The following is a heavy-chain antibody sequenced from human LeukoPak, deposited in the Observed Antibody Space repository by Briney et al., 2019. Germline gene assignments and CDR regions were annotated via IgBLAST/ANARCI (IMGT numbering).Heavy chain of an antibody. CDR3: ARDMSYDILTGYLRKMVGDRFDP. J-gene: IGHJ5*02. V-gene: IGHV4-4*07. D-gene: IGHD3-9*01. CDR1: GGSISSYY. Sequence: SETLSLTCTVSGGSISSYYWSWIRQPAGKGLEWIGRIYTSGSTNYNPSLKSRVTMSVDTSKNQFSLKLSSVTAADTAVYYCARDMSYDILTGYLRKMVGDRFDPWGQGTLVTVSS. CDR2: IYTSGST.